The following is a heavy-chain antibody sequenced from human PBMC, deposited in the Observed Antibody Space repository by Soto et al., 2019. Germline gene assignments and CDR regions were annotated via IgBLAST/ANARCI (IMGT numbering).Heavy chain of an antibody. CDR1: GFTFSSSG. V-gene: IGHV1-58*02. CDR3: AAYLAPTDPYNWFEP. Sequence: QIQLVQFGPEVKKPGTPVKVSCKASGFTFSSSGINWVRQARGQRLGWIGWVVVGSGNTNYAQKFQERVTITRDVSTNTAYMELTRLRSEDTAVYYCAAYLAPTDPYNWFEPWGQGTLVTVSS. CDR2: VVVGSGNT. J-gene: IGHJ5*02. D-gene: IGHD1-1*01.